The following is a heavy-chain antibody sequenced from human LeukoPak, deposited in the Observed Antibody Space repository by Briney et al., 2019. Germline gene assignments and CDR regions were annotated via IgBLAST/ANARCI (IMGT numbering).Heavy chain of an antibody. CDR3: ARGTCGNCYVLDY. CDR1: GFTFSDYS. Sequence: GGSLRLSCAASGFTFSDYSMSWVRQAPGKGLDWVSYISSSTSTIHYADSVKGRFTISRDNAKNSLYLQMNSLRAEDTAVYYCARGTCGNCYVLDYWGQGTLVTVSS. J-gene: IGHJ4*02. D-gene: IGHD2-21*01. V-gene: IGHV3-48*01. CDR2: ISSSTSTI.